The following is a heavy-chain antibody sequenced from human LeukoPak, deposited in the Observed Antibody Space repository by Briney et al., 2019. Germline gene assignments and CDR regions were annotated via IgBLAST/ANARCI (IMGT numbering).Heavy chain of an antibody. CDR3: ARGLGWELPGY. CDR1: GFTFSSYA. D-gene: IGHD1-26*01. J-gene: IGHJ4*02. CDR2: ISGSGGST. V-gene: IGHV3-23*01. Sequence: GGSLRLSCAASGFTFSSYAMSWVRQAPGKGLEWVSAISGSGGSTYYADSVKGRFTISRDNSKSTLYLQMNSLRAEDTAVYYCARGLGWELPGYWGQGTLVTVSS.